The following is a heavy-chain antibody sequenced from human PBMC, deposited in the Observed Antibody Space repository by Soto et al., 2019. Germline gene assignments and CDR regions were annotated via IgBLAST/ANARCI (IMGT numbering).Heavy chain of an antibody. CDR3: ARGLAPDVVTARDS. J-gene: IGHJ4*02. CDR2: MKASDGDT. CDR1: GYTFTSYY. Sequence: EASEEVCCKASGYTFTSYYMHWVRQAPGQGLEWVGIMKASDGDTTYAQKFLGRVTMTRDTSTSTAYMELSSLRAEDTAVYFCARGLAPDVVTARDSWGQGTLVTVSS. V-gene: IGHV1-46*01. D-gene: IGHD2-21*02.